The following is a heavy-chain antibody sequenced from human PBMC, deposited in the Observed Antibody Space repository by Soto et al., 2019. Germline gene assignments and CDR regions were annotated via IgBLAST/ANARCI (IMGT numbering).Heavy chain of an antibody. V-gene: IGHV1-2*04. J-gene: IGHJ5*02. CDR1: GYTFTGYY. CDR2: INPNSGGT. CDR3: ARDRGYCSGGSCYAFGWFDP. Sequence: ASVNVSCKASGYTFTGYYMHWVRQAPGQGLEWMGWINPNSGGTNYAQKFQGWVTMTRDTSISTAYMELSRLRSDDTAVYYCARDRGYCSGGSCYAFGWFDPWGQGTLVTVSS. D-gene: IGHD2-15*01.